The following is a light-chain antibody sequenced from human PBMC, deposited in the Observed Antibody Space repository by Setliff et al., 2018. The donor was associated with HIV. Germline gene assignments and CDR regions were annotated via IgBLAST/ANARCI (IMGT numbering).Light chain of an antibody. CDR3: CSYAGSYTYV. CDR2: DVS. Sequence: QSALTQLRSVSGSPGQSVTISCTGTSSDVGDYNYVSWYQQLPGKAPKLIIFDVSKRPSGVPDRLSGSKSGNTASLIISGLQAEDEADYYCCSYAGSYTYVFGTGTRSPS. J-gene: IGLJ1*01. CDR1: SSDVGDYNY. V-gene: IGLV2-11*01.